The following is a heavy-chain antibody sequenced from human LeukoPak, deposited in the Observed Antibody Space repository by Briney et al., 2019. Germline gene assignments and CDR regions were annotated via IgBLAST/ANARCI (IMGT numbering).Heavy chain of an antibody. Sequence: SVEVSCKASGGTFSSYAISWVRQAPGQGLEWMGRIIPILGIANYAQKFQGRVTITADKSTSTAYMELSSLRSEDTAVYYCARDRGQGDAFDIWGQGTMVTVSS. D-gene: IGHD3-10*01. CDR1: GGTFSSYA. J-gene: IGHJ3*02. CDR3: ARDRGQGDAFDI. CDR2: IIPILGIA. V-gene: IGHV1-69*04.